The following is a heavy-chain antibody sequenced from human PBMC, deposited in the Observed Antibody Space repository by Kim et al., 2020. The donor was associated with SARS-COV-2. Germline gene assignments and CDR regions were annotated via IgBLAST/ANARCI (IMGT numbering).Heavy chain of an antibody. CDR3: ARDRGGDYVYYYYGMDV. Sequence: GGSLRLSCAASGFTFSSYAMHWVRQAPGKGLEWVAVISYDGSNKYYADSVKGRFTISRDNSKNTLYLQMNSLRAEDTAVYYCARDRGGDYVYYYYGMDVWGQGTTVTVSS. D-gene: IGHD4-17*01. J-gene: IGHJ6*02. CDR2: ISYDGSNK. CDR1: GFTFSSYA. V-gene: IGHV3-30-3*01.